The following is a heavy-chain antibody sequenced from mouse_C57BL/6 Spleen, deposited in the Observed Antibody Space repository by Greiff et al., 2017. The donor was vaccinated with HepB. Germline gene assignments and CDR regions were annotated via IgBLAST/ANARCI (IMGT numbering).Heavy chain of an antibody. V-gene: IGHV1-26*01. D-gene: IGHD1-1*01. CDR1: GYTFTDYY. J-gene: IGHJ4*01. CDR2: INPNNGGT. Sequence: DVQLQESGPELVKPGASVKISCKASGYTFTDYYMNWVKQSHGKSLEWIGDINPNNGGTSYNQKFKGKATLTVDKSSSTAYMELRSLTSEDSAVYYCARAYGSRTDAMDYWGQGTSVTVSS. CDR3: ARAYGSRTDAMDY.